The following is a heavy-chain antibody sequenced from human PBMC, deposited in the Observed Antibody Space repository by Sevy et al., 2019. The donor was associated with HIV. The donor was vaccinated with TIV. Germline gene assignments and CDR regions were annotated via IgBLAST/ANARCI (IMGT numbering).Heavy chain of an antibody. CDR1: GFTFNIYE. J-gene: IGHJ4*02. CDR2: ISSSFTNI. V-gene: IGHV3-48*03. Sequence: EGSLRLSCVASGFTFNIYEMNWVHQAPGQGLEWVSYISSSFTNIYYADSVKGRFTISRDNAKNSLYLQMNSLRAEDTAVYYCTNYVHYWGQGTLVTVSS. CDR3: TNYVHY. D-gene: IGHD3-10*02.